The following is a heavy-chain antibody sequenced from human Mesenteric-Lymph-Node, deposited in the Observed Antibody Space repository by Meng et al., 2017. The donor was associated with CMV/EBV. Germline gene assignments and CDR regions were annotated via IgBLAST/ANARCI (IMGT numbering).Heavy chain of an antibody. Sequence: SCAISGNSVSRNTVTWNWIRQSPSRGLEWLGRTYYRSKWFNDYALSVKSRITINSDTSKNQFSLQLNSVTPEDTAVYYCARGSGAVAGAFDYWGQGTLVTVSS. J-gene: IGHJ4*02. D-gene: IGHD6-19*01. CDR2: TYYRSKWFN. CDR3: ARGSGAVAGAFDY. V-gene: IGHV6-1*01. CDR1: GNSVSRNTVT.